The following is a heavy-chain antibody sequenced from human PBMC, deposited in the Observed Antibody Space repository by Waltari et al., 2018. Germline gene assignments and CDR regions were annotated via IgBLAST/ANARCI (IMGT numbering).Heavy chain of an antibody. CDR2: IIDGGGII. J-gene: IGHJ4*02. CDR3: ARGSGVDY. V-gene: IGHV3-23*01. Sequence: VQPGGSLTLSCAASGFTFSTYVMNWVRQAPGKGLEWVSSIIDGGGIINYADSVKGRFTISRDNSKNTVYLQMKSLRAEDTAVYYCARGSGVDYWGQGTLVTISS. D-gene: IGHD7-27*01. CDR1: GFTFSTYV.